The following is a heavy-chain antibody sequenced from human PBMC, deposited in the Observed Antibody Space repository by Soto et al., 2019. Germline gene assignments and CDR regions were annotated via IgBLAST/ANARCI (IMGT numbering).Heavy chain of an antibody. CDR3: ARDHRLLWFGELLI. J-gene: IGHJ4*02. V-gene: IGHV1-46*01. D-gene: IGHD3-10*01. Sequence: QVQLVQSGAEVKKPGASVKVSCKASGYTFTNYYIHWVRQAPGQGLEWMGIINPSGGSTDYTQKFQDGVTMSRDTSTGTVYMELSSLRSEDTAVYYCARDHRLLWFGELLIWGQGTLVTVSS. CDR2: INPSGGST. CDR1: GYTFTNYY.